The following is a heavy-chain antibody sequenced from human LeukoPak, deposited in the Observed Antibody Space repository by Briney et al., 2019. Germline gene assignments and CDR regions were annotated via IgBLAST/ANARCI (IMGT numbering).Heavy chain of an antibody. CDR1: GFTCSSYE. V-gene: IGHV3-48*03. D-gene: IGHD5-18*01. CDR3: ARASRGYSYGYGDY. Sequence: HPGGSLRLXCAASGFTCSSYEMNWVRRAPGKGLEWVSYISSSGSTIYHADSVKGRFTISRDNAKNSLYLQMNSLRAEDTAVYYCARASRGYSYGYGDYWGQGTLVTVSS. CDR2: ISSSGSTI. J-gene: IGHJ4*02.